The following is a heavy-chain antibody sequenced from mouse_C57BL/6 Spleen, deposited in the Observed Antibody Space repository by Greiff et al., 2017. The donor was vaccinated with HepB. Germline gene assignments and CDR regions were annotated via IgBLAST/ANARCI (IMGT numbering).Heavy chain of an antibody. D-gene: IGHD1-1*01. CDR2: IYPGGGYT. CDR3: ARSPIVATRYFDV. V-gene: IGHV1-63*01. CDR1: GYTFTNYW. J-gene: IGHJ1*03. Sequence: VQLQQSGAELVRPGTSVKMSCKASGYTFTNYWIGWVKQRPGHGLEWIGDIYPGGGYTNYNEKFKGKATLTADKSSSTAYMQFSSLTSEDSAIDYCARSPIVATRYFDVWGTGTTVTVSS.